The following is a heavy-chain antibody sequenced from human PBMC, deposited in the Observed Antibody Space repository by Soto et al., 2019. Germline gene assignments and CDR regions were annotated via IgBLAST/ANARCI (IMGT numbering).Heavy chain of an antibody. D-gene: IGHD3-3*01. V-gene: IGHV1-69*06. CDR1: GDTFSSYA. CDR3: AGEYDFWSGYYIPIQQKYYYYGMDV. Sequence: ASVNVSCKASGDTFSSYAISWVRQAPGQGLEWMGGIIPIVGTANYAQKFQGRVTITADKSTSTAYMELSSLRSEDTAVYYCAGEYDFWSGYYIPIQQKYYYYGMDVWGQGTTVTVSS. CDR2: IIPIVGTA. J-gene: IGHJ6*02.